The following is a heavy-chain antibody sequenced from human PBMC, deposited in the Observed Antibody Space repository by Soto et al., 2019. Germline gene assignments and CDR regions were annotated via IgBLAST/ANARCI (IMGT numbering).Heavy chain of an antibody. J-gene: IGHJ4*02. V-gene: IGHV3-23*01. CDR2: ISGSGGST. CDR1: VFTFSSYA. Sequence: LRLSCAASVFTFSSYAISCVLQAPGKVLECFSAISGSGGSTYYADSVKGRFTISRDNSKNTLYLQMNSLRAEDTAVYYCAKFKLVSYDQEYWGQGTLVTVSS. CDR3: AKFKLVSYDQEY. D-gene: IGHD2-8*02.